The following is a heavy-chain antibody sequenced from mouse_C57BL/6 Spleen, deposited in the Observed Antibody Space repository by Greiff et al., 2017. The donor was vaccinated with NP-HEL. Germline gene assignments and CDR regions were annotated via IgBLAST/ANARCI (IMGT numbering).Heavy chain of an antibody. CDR1: GYTFTSYW. CDR3: ARCFYYGSSCWFAY. D-gene: IGHD1-1*01. V-gene: IGHV1-61*01. CDR2: IYPSDSET. J-gene: IGHJ3*01. Sequence: QVQLQQPGAELVRPGSSVKLSCKASGYTFTSYWMDWVKQRPGQGLEWIGNIYPSDSETHYNQKFKDKATLTVDKSSSTAYMQLSSLTSEDSAVYYWARCFYYGSSCWFAYWGQGTLVTVSA.